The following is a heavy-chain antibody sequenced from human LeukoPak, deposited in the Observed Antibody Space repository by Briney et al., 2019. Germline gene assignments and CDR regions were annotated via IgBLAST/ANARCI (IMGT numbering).Heavy chain of an antibody. Sequence: NPGGSLRLSCAASGFTFSSYSMNWVRQAPGKGLEWVSSISSSSSYIYYADSVKGRFTISRDNAKNSLYLQMNSLRAEDTAVYYCARAFPRAITMVRGVIPFDYWGQGTLVTVSS. CDR2: ISSSSSYI. V-gene: IGHV3-21*01. CDR3: ARAFPRAITMVRGVIPFDY. D-gene: IGHD3-10*01. J-gene: IGHJ4*02. CDR1: GFTFSSYS.